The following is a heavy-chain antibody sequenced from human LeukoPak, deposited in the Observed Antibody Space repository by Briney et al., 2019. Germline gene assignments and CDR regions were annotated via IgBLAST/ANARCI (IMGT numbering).Heavy chain of an antibody. CDR2: IYYSGST. Sequence: SETLSLTCTVSGGSISSSSYYWGWIRQPPGKGLEWIGSIYYSGSTYYNPSLKSRVTISVDTSKNQFSLKLSSVTAADTAVYYCARGYCSGGSCQESDYWGQGTLVTVSS. V-gene: IGHV4-39*01. CDR3: ARGYCSGGSCQESDY. D-gene: IGHD2-15*01. J-gene: IGHJ4*02. CDR1: GGSISSSSYY.